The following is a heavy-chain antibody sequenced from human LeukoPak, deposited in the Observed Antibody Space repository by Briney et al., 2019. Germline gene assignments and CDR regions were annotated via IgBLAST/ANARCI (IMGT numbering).Heavy chain of an antibody. CDR1: GGSISSSSYY. V-gene: IGHV4-39*07. CDR3: ARSVFYGDYHWYFDL. D-gene: IGHD4-17*01. Sequence: SETLSLTCTVSGGSISSSSYYWGWIRQPPGKGLEWIGSIYYSGSTYYNPSLKSRVTISVDTSKNQFSLKLSSVTAADTAVYYCARSVFYGDYHWYFDLWGRGTLVTVSS. J-gene: IGHJ2*01. CDR2: IYYSGST.